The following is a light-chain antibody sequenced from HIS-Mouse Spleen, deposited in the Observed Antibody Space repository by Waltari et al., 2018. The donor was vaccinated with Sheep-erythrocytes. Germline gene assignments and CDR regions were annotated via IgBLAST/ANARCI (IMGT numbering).Light chain of an antibody. J-gene: IGLJ1*01. V-gene: IGLV2-11*01. CDR3: CSYAGSYNHV. Sequence: QSALTQPRSVSGSPGQSVTISCTGTSSDCGGSNYVLWYQQHPGKAPKLMIYDVSKRPSGVHDRFSGSKSGNTASLTISGLQAEDEADYYCCSYAGSYNHVFATGTKVTVL. CDR2: DVS. CDR1: SSDCGGSNY.